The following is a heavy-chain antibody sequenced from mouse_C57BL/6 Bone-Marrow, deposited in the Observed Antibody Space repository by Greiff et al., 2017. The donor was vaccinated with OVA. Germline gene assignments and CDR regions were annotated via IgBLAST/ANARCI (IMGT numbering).Heavy chain of an antibody. CDR2: ISSGGSYT. V-gene: IGHV5-6*01. CDR3: ERQGFPSTTVVATGNY. J-gene: IGHJ2*01. CDR1: GFTFSSYG. D-gene: IGHD1-1*01. Sequence: EVQLMESGGDLVKPGGSLKLSCAASGFTFSSYGMSWVRQTPDKRLEWVATISSGGSYTYYPDSVKGRFTISRDNAKNTLYLQMSSLKSEDTAMYYGERQGFPSTTVVATGNYWGQGTTLTVSS.